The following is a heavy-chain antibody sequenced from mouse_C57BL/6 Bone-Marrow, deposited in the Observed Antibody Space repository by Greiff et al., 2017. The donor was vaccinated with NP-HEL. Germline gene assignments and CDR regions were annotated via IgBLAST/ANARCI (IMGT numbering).Heavy chain of an antibody. CDR1: GYSFTGYY. V-gene: IGHV1-42*01. CDR3: ARSPLYDGYYEFAY. CDR2: INPSTGGT. D-gene: IGHD2-3*01. Sequence: VQLQQSGPELVKPGASVKISCKASGYSFTGYYMNWVKQSPEKSLEWIGEINPSTGGTTYNQKFKAKATLTVDKSSSTAYMQLKSLTSEDSAVYYCARSPLYDGYYEFAYWGQGTLVTVSA. J-gene: IGHJ3*01.